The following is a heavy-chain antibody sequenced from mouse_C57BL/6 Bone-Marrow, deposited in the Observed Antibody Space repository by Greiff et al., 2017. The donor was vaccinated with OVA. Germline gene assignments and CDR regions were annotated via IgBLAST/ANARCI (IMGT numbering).Heavy chain of an antibody. D-gene: IGHD1-1*01. CDR2: IHPNSGST. J-gene: IGHJ2*01. V-gene: IGHV1-64*01. Sequence: LKQPGAELVKPGASVKLSCKASGYTFTSYWMHWVKQRPGQGLEWIGMIHPNSGSTNYNEKFKSKATLTVDKSSSTAYMQLSSLTSEDSAVYYCARSLLLRDYWGQGTTLKVSS. CDR3: ARSLLLRDY. CDR1: GYTFTSYW.